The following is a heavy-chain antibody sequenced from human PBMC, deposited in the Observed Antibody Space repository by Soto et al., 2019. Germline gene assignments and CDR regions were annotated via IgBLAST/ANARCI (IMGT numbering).Heavy chain of an antibody. CDR1: GFTFSSYS. J-gene: IGHJ3*02. CDR2: ISSSSSTI. D-gene: IGHD4-17*01. Sequence: GGSLRLSCAASGFTFSSYSMNWVRQAPGKGLEWVSYISSSSSTIYYADSVKGRFTISRDNAKNSLYLQMNSLRAEDTAVYYCARDPTLDYGDYGYGAFDIWGQGTMVTVSS. V-gene: IGHV3-48*01. CDR3: ARDPTLDYGDYGYGAFDI.